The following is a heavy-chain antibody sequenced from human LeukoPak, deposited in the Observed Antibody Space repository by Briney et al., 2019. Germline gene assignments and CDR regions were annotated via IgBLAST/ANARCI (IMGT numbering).Heavy chain of an antibody. Sequence: SETLSLTCTVSGGSIRSYYWSWIRQPPGKGLEWIGYMHHSGSTKHNPYLKSRVTISVDTSKSQFSLKLSSVTAADTAVYYCARHAAVEGSSGWSPLWWFDPWGQRTLVTVSS. CDR2: MHHSGST. CDR3: ARHAAVEGSSGWSPLWWFDP. CDR1: GGSIRSYY. D-gene: IGHD6-19*01. V-gene: IGHV4-59*08. J-gene: IGHJ5*02.